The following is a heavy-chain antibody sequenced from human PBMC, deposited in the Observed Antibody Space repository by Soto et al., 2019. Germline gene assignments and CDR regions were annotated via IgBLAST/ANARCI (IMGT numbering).Heavy chain of an antibody. CDR2: IIPMFGTP. CDR1: GGTVSNYT. J-gene: IGHJ4*02. Sequence: QVQLVQSGAEVKEPGSSVKVSCTASGGTVSNYTSSWVRQAPGQGLEWMGGIIPMFGTPNYALKFQGRVTMTADESTSTAYMELSSLRYDDTAVYYCAIHARHLEWLQPFDYWGQGALVTVSP. D-gene: IGHD3-3*01. CDR3: AIHARHLEWLQPFDY. V-gene: IGHV1-69*01.